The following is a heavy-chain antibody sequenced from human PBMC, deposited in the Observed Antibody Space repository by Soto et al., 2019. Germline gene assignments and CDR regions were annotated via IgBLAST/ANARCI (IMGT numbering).Heavy chain of an antibody. V-gene: IGHV4-4*02. CDR1: GGSISSSNW. Sequence: LETLSLTCAVSGGSISSSNWWSWVRQPPGKGLEWIGEIYHSGSTNYNPSLKSRVTISVDKSKNQFSLKLSSVTAADTAVYYCARESYDYYYYGMDVWGQGTTVTVS. CDR2: IYHSGST. D-gene: IGHD5-18*01. J-gene: IGHJ6*02. CDR3: ARESYDYYYYGMDV.